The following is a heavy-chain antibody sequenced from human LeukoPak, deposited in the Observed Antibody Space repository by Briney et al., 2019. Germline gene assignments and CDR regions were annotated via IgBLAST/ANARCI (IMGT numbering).Heavy chain of an antibody. V-gene: IGHV1-69*10. CDR3: ARDGDYYDSSGYYGY. CDR2: IIPILGIA. CDR1: GGTFSSYT. J-gene: IGHJ4*02. Sequence: SVKVSFKASGGTFSSYTISWVRQAPGQGGEWMGGIIPILGIANYAQKFQGRVTITADKSTSTAYMELSSLRSEDTAVYYCARDGDYYDSSGYYGYWGQGTLVTVSS. D-gene: IGHD3-22*01.